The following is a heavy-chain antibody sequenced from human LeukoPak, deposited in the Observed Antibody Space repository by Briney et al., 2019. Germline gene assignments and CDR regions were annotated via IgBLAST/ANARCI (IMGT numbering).Heavy chain of an antibody. CDR2: VFHSGST. Sequence: SETLSLTCTVSGGSISSYYWSWIRQPPGKGLEWIGYVFHSGSTNYNPSLKSRVTISVDTSKNQFSLKPTSVTAADTAVYYCARDSSGYYRIDYWGQGTLVTVSS. D-gene: IGHD3-22*01. J-gene: IGHJ4*02. CDR1: GGSISSYY. V-gene: IGHV4-59*08. CDR3: ARDSSGYYRIDY.